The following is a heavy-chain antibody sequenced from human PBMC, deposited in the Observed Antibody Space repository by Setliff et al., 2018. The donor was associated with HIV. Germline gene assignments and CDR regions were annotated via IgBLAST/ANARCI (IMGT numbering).Heavy chain of an antibody. V-gene: IGHV3-30*07. CDR2: ISYDGSNK. CDR3: ARDSGTVVTPAWFDP. Sequence: PGGSLRLSCAASGFTFSSYAMHWVRQAPGKGLEWVAVISYDGSNKYYADSVKGRFTISRDNSKNTLYLQMNSPRAEDTAVYYCARDSGTVVTPAWFDPWGQGTLVTVSS. J-gene: IGHJ5*02. D-gene: IGHD2-21*02. CDR1: GFTFSSYA.